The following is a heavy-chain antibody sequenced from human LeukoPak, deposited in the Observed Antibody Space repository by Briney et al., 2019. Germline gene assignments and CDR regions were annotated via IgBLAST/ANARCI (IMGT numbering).Heavy chain of an antibody. V-gene: IGHV3-30-3*01. CDR3: ARDHSAGYSTSGSSSWGRLGG. D-gene: IGHD6-13*01. Sequence: PGGSLRLSCAASGFTFSNYAMHWVRQAPGKGLEWVAVISYDGSNKYYADSVKGRFTISRDNSKNILYLEMNSLRPDDTAVYYCARDHSAGYSTSGSSSWGRLGGWGQGVLVTVSS. CDR2: ISYDGSNK. J-gene: IGHJ4*02. CDR1: GFTFSNYA.